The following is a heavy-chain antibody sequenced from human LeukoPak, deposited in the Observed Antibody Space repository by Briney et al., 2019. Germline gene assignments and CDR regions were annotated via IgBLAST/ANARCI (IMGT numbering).Heavy chain of an antibody. J-gene: IGHJ4*02. D-gene: IGHD3-9*01. CDR1: GFTFSNAW. V-gene: IGHV3-15*01. CDR2: IKSKTDGGTT. Sequence: GGSLRLSCAASGFTFSNAWMSWVRQAPGKGLEWVGRIKSKTDGGTTDYAAPVKGRFTISRDDSKNTLYLRMNSLKTEDTAVYYCTTVGINYDILTGYYGAHYFDYWGQGTLVTVSS. CDR3: TTVGINYDILTGYYGAHYFDY.